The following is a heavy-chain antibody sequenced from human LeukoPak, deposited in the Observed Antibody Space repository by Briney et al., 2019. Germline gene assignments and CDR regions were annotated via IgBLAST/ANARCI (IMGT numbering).Heavy chain of an antibody. Sequence: GGSLRLSCTTSGFAFDDFAMSWVRQPAGKGLEWVGFIRRRAYGGAAEYAASVKGRFIISRDDSKGIAYLQMNSLKTEDTAVYYCSRNGLVDFDYWGQGSRFIASP. CDR3: SRNGLVDFDY. V-gene: IGHV3-49*04. CDR2: IRRRAYGGAA. J-gene: IGHJ4*02. CDR1: GFAFDDFA.